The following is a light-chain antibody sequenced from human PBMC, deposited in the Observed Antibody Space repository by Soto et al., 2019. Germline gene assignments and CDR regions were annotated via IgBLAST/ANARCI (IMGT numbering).Light chain of an antibody. V-gene: IGKV3-20*01. CDR3: QQYGSSPYS. Sequence: EIVLTQSPGTLSLSPGERATLSCRASQSVRSGYLAWYQQKPGQAPRLLIYGASIRATGIPDRFSGSGSGTDFTLTISRLEPEDFAVFYCQQYGSSPYSFGQGTKLEIK. J-gene: IGKJ2*03. CDR2: GAS. CDR1: QSVRSGY.